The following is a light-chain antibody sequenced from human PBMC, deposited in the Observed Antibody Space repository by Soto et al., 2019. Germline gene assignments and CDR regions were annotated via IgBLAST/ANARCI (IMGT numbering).Light chain of an antibody. J-gene: IGKJ5*01. Sequence: EIVMTQSPSTLSVSPGERATLSCRASQSVSSNLAWHQQKPGQAPRILVYDASTRATGIPARFSGSGSGTEFTLTISSLQSEDFAVYYCQQYHNWPITFGQGTRLEIK. CDR3: QQYHNWPIT. V-gene: IGKV3-15*01. CDR1: QSVSSN. CDR2: DAS.